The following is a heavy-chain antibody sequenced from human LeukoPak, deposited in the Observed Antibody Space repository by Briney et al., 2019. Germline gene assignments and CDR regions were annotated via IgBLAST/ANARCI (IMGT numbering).Heavy chain of an antibody. CDR2: MYLSGTT. Sequence: SGTLSLTCTVSGDSIDSLDLRSWVRQPPGRGLEWIGEMYLSGTTHSNPSVKSRVTISIDKSKNQFFLNLSSVTAADTAVYYCAGLVGRYSSGLYYYYFDYWGQGTLVTVSS. J-gene: IGHJ4*02. CDR3: AGLVGRYSSGLYYYYFDY. V-gene: IGHV4-4*02. CDR1: GDSIDSLDL. D-gene: IGHD3-22*01.